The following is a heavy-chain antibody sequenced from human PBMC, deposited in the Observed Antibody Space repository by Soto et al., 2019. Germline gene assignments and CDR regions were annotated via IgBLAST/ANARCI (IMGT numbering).Heavy chain of an antibody. Sequence: QVQLVQSGAEVKKPGASVKVSCKASGYTFTGYYMHWVRQAPGQGLEWMGWINPNSGGTNYAQKFQGRVTMTRDTSISTAYMELSRLRSDDTAVYYCARDLGEQWLVPYYFDYWGQGTLVTVSS. CDR2: INPNSGGT. J-gene: IGHJ4*02. V-gene: IGHV1-2*02. CDR1: GYTFTGYY. D-gene: IGHD6-19*01. CDR3: ARDLGEQWLVPYYFDY.